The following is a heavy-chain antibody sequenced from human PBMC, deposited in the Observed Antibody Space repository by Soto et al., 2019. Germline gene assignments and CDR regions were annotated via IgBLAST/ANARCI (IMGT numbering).Heavy chain of an antibody. J-gene: IGHJ4*02. Sequence: PGGSLRLSCSASGFIFRSYAMHWVRQAPGTGLEYLSSISSNGDMTYYADSVKGRFTISRDNSKNIVYLQMSSLRVEDAAVYYCVKDTNYYDSSGQDLTFDYWGQGA. CDR2: ISSNGDMT. CDR3: VKDTNYYDSSGQDLTFDY. V-gene: IGHV3-64D*06. D-gene: IGHD3-22*01. CDR1: GFIFRSYA.